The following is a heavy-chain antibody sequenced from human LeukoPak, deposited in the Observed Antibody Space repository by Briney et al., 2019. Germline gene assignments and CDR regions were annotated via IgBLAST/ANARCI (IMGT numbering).Heavy chain of an antibody. V-gene: IGHV4-39*01. J-gene: IGHJ4*02. Sequence: SQTLSLTCTVSGGSIGNSYFWGWIRQPPGKGLEWIGSIYYSGSTDYHPSLNSRVTISVDTSKNQFSLKLSSVTAAATAVYYCARHDIGGRAGVLLWGQGTLVTVSS. CDR1: GGSIGNSYF. CDR2: IYYSGST. D-gene: IGHD3-10*01. CDR3: ARHDIGGRAGVLL.